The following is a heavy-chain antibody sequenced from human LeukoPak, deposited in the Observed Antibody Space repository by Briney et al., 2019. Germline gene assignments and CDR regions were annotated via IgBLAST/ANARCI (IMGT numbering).Heavy chain of an antibody. CDR2: ISYDGSNK. J-gene: IGHJ4*02. D-gene: IGHD6-25*01. CDR1: GFTFSSYG. Sequence: RGSLRLSCAASGFTFSSYGMHWVRQAPGKGLEWVAVISYDGSNKYYADSVKGRFTISRDNSKNTLYLQMNSLRAEDTAVYYCAKDESGDYWGQGTLVTVSS. V-gene: IGHV3-30*18. CDR3: AKDESGDY.